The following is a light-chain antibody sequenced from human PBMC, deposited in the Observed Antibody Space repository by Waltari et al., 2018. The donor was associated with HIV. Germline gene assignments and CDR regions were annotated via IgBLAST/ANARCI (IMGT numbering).Light chain of an antibody. J-gene: IGKJ1*01. CDR3: QESYTSTRT. Sequence: DIQMAQSPSSLSASVGDTVTITCLASQTISTFLNWYQQRPGRAPKLVIYFASSLQSGVPSRFSGSGSGTHFTLTISSLQPEDSATYCCQESYTSTRTFGQGTKVEIK. CDR2: FAS. CDR1: QTISTF. V-gene: IGKV1-39*01.